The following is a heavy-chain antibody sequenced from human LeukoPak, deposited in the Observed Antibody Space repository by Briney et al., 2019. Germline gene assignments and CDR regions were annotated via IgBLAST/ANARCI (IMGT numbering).Heavy chain of an antibody. CDR1: GFTFSSND. Sequence: GGSLRLSCAASGFTFSSNDMSWVRQAPGKGLECISVIYSGGSTDYADSVKGRLTISRDNSKNTLYLQMNSLRAEDTAVYYCARVVDHDYGDYYLDYWGQGTLVTVSA. D-gene: IGHD4-17*01. CDR2: IYSGGST. CDR3: ARVVDHDYGDYYLDY. V-gene: IGHV3-53*01. J-gene: IGHJ4*02.